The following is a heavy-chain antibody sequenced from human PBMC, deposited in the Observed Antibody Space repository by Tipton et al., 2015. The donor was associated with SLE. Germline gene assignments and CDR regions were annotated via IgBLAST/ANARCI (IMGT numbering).Heavy chain of an antibody. D-gene: IGHD3-10*01. V-gene: IGHV5-51*03. CDR2: IYPSDSDT. CDR3: ARRGSSDY. CDR1: GYSFATYW. J-gene: IGHJ4*02. Sequence: VQLVQSGAEVKKPGESLKISCKASGYSFATYWIAWVRQIPGKGLEWMGIIYPSDSDTRYNPAFQGQVTMSADKSINTAYLQWSSLKSSDTAMYYCARRGSSDYWGQGTLVTVSS.